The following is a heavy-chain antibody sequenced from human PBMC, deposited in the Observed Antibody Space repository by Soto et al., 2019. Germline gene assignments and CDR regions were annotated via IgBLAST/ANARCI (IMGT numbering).Heavy chain of an antibody. V-gene: IGHV3-30-3*01. CDR2: ISYDGSNK. Sequence: QVQLVESGGGVVQPGRSLRLSCAASGFTFSSYAMHWVRQAPGKGLEWVAVISYDGSNKYYADSVKGRFTISRDNSKNTLYLQMNSLRAEDTAVYYCARDKRDLRFVEWSYYFDFWGQGTLVTVSS. CDR3: ARDKRDLRFVEWSYYFDF. D-gene: IGHD3-3*01. CDR1: GFTFSSYA. J-gene: IGHJ4*02.